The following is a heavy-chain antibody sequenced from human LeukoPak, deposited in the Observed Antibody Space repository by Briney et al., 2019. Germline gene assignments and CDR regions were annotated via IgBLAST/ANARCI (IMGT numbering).Heavy chain of an antibody. V-gene: IGHV3-66*01. Sequence: GGSLRLSCAASGFTVSSNYMSWVRQAPGKGLEWVSVIYSGGSTYYADSVKGRFTISRDNSKDTLYLQMNSLRAEDTAVYYCARVGDGFSKDFDYWGQGTLVTVSS. CDR1: GFTVSSNY. D-gene: IGHD2-21*01. CDR2: IYSGGST. J-gene: IGHJ4*02. CDR3: ARVGDGFSKDFDY.